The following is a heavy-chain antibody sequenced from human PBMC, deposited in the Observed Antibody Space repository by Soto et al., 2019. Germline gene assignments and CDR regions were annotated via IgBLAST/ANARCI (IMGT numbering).Heavy chain of an antibody. V-gene: IGHV3-30*03. Sequence: QVQLVESGGGVVQPGRSLRLSCAASGFPFTTYGMHWVREGPGKGLEWVAVISYDGTNKYYADSVKGRFTISRDNSNNTLYLHMNSLIPEDTAVSYCVGGQYYVDYRGQGTLVTVSS. D-gene: IGHD3-10*01. J-gene: IGHJ4*02. CDR3: VGGQYYVDY. CDR1: GFPFTTYG. CDR2: ISYDGTNK.